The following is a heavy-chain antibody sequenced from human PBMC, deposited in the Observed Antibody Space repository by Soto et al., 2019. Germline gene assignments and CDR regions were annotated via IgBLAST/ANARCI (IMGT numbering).Heavy chain of an antibody. CDR3: ARQGSY. Sequence: SETLSLTCTVSGVSISDTSYYWGWIRQPSGKGLDWIGTIYFNGNTFYNPSLKSRLTISVDTSSNQFSLRLTSVTAADTAVYYCARQGSYWGQGTLVTVSS. CDR1: GVSISDTSYY. V-gene: IGHV4-39*01. J-gene: IGHJ4*02. CDR2: IYFNGNT.